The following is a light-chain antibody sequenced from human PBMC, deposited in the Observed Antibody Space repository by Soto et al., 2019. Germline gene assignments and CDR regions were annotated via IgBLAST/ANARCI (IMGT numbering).Light chain of an antibody. CDR1: QSVSSSF. J-gene: IGKJ3*01. CDR3: QHYGRSPGLFT. CDR2: DAS. V-gene: IGKV3-20*01. Sequence: EVVLTQSPGTLSLSPGERAILSCRASQSVSSSFLAWYQQKPGRTPRLLIYDASSRATGIPDRFSGSGSGTDFTLTIDRLEPGDFAVYYCQHYGRSPGLFTFGPGTKVDIK.